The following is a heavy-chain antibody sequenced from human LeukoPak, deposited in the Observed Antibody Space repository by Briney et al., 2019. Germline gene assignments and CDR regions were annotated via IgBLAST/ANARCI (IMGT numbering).Heavy chain of an antibody. V-gene: IGHV4-59*01. CDR2: IYYSGST. CDR3: ARVNVWGSYPFDY. J-gene: IGHJ4*02. D-gene: IGHD3-16*02. Sequence: GSLRLSCAASGFTFSSYAMSWIRQPPGKGLEWIGYIYYSGSTNYNPSLKSRVTISVDTSKNQFSLKLSSVTAADTAVYYCARVNVWGSYPFDYWGQGTLVTVSS. CDR1: GFTFSSYA.